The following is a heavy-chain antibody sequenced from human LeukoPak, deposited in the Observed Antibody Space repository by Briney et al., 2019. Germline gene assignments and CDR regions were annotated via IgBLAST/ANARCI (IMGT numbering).Heavy chain of an antibody. CDR2: IYHSGST. Sequence: SETLSLTCAVSGGSISSGGYSWSWIRQPPGQGLEWIGYIYHSGSTYYNPSLKSRVTISVDRSKNQFSLKLSSVTAADTAVYYCARGHWYFDLWGRGTLVTVSS. CDR3: ARGHWYFDL. V-gene: IGHV4-30-2*01. CDR1: GGSISSGGYS. J-gene: IGHJ2*01.